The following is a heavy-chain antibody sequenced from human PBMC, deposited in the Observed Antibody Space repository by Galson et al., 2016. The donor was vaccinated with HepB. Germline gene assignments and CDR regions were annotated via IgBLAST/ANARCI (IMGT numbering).Heavy chain of an antibody. V-gene: IGHV4-34*01. CDR3: ARAYCSSSNCPLYY. CDR1: GGSFRDYY. J-gene: IGHJ4*02. Sequence: SETLSLTCTVYGGSFRDYYWTWIRQPPGKGLEWIGEINHSGITNYGPSLQSRVIMSLDASKNHFSLILSSVTAADTAIYYCARAYCSSSNCPLYYWGQGTLVIVSS. D-gene: IGHD2/OR15-2a*01. CDR2: INHSGIT.